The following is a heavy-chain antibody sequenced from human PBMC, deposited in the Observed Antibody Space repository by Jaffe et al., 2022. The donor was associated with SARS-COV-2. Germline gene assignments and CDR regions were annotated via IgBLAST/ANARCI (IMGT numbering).Heavy chain of an antibody. Sequence: QVLLVQSGSELKKPGASVKVSCKASGYSFNDYAMNWVRQAPGQGLEWMGWINTNKGNPTYAQGFTGRFVFSLDTSVSTAYLQINNLKAEDTAVYYCARGRGDTLIRGVVSFRFDPWGQGTLVTVSS. D-gene: IGHD3-10*01. CDR3: ARGRGDTLIRGVVSFRFDP. J-gene: IGHJ5*02. CDR1: GYSFNDYA. CDR2: INTNKGNP. V-gene: IGHV7-4-1*02.